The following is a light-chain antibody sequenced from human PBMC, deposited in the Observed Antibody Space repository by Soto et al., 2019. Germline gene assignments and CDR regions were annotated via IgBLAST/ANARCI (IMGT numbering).Light chain of an antibody. Sequence: QSVLTQPPSASGSPGQSVTISCTGTSSDVGRYNYVSWYQQHPGKAPKLMISAVNKRASGVPDRFSGSKSGNTASLTVSGLQAEDEADYYCSSYAGTPFVFGTGTKLTVL. CDR1: SSDVGRYNY. CDR3: SSYAGTPFV. V-gene: IGLV2-8*01. CDR2: AVN. J-gene: IGLJ1*01.